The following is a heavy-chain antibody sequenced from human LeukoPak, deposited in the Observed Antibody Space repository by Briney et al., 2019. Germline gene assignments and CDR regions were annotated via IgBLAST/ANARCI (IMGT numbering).Heavy chain of an antibody. CDR2: INDSGGT. D-gene: IGHD5-18*01. CDR3: ARHGNNYGDLDY. V-gene: IGHV4-34*01. CDR1: GGSFSGYY. Sequence: SETLSLTCAVYGGSFSGYYWSWIRQPPGKGLEWIGEINDSGGTKYNPSLKSRVTISVDTSKNQFSLRLSSVTAADTAVFYCARHGNNYGDLDYWGQGTLVTVSS. J-gene: IGHJ4*02.